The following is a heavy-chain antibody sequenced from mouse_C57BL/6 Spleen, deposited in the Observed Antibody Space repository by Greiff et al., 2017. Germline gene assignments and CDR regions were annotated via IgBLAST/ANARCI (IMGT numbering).Heavy chain of an antibody. CDR1: GFSLTSYG. V-gene: IGHV2-5*01. CDR2: IWRGGST. D-gene: IGHD1-1*01. J-gene: IGHJ3*01. CDR3: AKRTDYGSFAY. Sequence: VQVVESGPGLVQPSQSLSITCTVSGFSLTSYGVHWVRQSPGKGLEWLGVIWRGGSTDYNEAFMSRLIFTNDNSKSQVFFKMNSLQADDTAIYFCAKRTDYGSFAYGGQGTLVTVSA.